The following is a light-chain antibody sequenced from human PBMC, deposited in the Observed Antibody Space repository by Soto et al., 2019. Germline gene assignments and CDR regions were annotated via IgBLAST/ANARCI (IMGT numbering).Light chain of an antibody. CDR3: SSYTTSNTRQIV. CDR2: DVS. V-gene: IGLV2-14*03. CDR1: SREVGGYNY. J-gene: IGLJ1*01. Sequence: SVLTQPASVSGSPGQSITISCTGTSREVGGYNYVSWYQHHPGKAPKLMIYDVSNRPSGVSNRFSGSKSGNTASLTISGLQPEDEADYYCSSYTTSNTRQIVFGTGTKVTVL.